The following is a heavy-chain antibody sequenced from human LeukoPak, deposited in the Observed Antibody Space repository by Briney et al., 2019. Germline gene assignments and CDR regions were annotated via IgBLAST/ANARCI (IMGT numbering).Heavy chain of an antibody. V-gene: IGHV3-9*01. Sequence: GRSLRLSCAASGFTFDDYAMHWVRQTPEKGLEWVSGISWNSGSIGYADSVKGRLTISRDNAKNSLYLQMNTLRPEDTALYYCAKDIGVVPAAIPASYYYGMDVWGQGTTVTVSS. CDR2: ISWNSGSI. J-gene: IGHJ6*02. D-gene: IGHD2-2*02. CDR1: GFTFDDYA. CDR3: AKDIGVVPAAIPASYYYGMDV.